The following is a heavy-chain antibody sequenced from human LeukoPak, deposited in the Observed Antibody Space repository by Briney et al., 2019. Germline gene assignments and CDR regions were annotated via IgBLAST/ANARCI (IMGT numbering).Heavy chain of an antibody. CDR3: ATLTYYYDSSGFDGGY. V-gene: IGHV1-24*01. CDR1: GYTLTELS. Sequence: ASVKVSCKVSGYTLTELSMHWVRQAPGKGLEWMGGFDPEDGETIYAQKFQGRVTMTEDTSTDTAHMELSSLRSEDTAVYYCATLTYYYDSSGFDGGYWGQGTLVTVSS. D-gene: IGHD3-22*01. CDR2: FDPEDGET. J-gene: IGHJ4*02.